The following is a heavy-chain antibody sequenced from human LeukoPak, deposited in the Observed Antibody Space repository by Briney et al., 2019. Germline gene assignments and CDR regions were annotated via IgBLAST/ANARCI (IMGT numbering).Heavy chain of an antibody. J-gene: IGHJ4*02. CDR2: ISGSGGST. V-gene: IGHV3-23*01. CDR3: ANGGLFDY. Sequence: AGGSLRLSCAASRFTFSSYDMSWVRQAPGKGLEWVSVISGSGGSTYYADSVKGRFTISRDNSKNTLYLQMNSLRAEDTAVYYCANGGLFDYWGQGTLVTVSS. CDR1: RFTFSSYD. D-gene: IGHD3-10*01.